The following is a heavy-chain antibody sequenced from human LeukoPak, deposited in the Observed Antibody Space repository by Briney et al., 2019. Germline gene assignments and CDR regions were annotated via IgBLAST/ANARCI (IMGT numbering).Heavy chain of an antibody. V-gene: IGHV1-2*02. CDR3: ARAGGSSWYSEGVY. CDR1: GYTFTGYY. Sequence: ASVKVSCKASGYTFTGYYMHWVRQAPGQGLEWMGWINPNSGGTIYAQKFQGRVTMTRDTSISTVYMELSRLRSDDTAVYYCARAGGSSWYSEGVYWGQGTLVTVSS. J-gene: IGHJ4*02. CDR2: INPNSGGT. D-gene: IGHD6-13*01.